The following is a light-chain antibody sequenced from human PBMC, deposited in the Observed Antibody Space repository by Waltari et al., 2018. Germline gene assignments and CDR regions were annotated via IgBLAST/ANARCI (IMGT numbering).Light chain of an antibody. CDR1: SGYSNYK. CDR3: GADHGSGSNFVV. CDR2: VGTGGIVG. Sequence: QPVLTQPPSASASLGASVTLTCTLSSGYSNYKSDWYQPQPGKGPRFVMRVGTGGIVGSKGDGIPDRFSVLGSGLNRYLTIKNIQEEDESDYHCGADHGSGSNFVVFGGGTKLTVL. J-gene: IGLJ2*01. V-gene: IGLV9-49*01.